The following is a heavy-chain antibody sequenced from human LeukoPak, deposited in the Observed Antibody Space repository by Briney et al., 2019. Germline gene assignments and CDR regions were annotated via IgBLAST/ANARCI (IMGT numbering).Heavy chain of an antibody. D-gene: IGHD5-18*01. CDR3: AREDTAMTFDY. V-gene: IGHV1-2*02. CDR1: GYTFTGYY. CDR2: INPNSGGT. Sequence: ASVKVSCKASGYTFTGYYMHWVRPAPGQGLEWMGWINPNSGGTNYAQKFQGRVTMTRDTSISTAYMELCRLRSDDTAVYYCAREDTAMTFDYWGQGTLVTASS. J-gene: IGHJ4*02.